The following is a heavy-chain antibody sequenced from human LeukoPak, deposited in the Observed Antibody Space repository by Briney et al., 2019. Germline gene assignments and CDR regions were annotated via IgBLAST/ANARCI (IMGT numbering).Heavy chain of an antibody. CDR3: ARGGGYYGSGTFWWGYNWFDP. Sequence: ASVKVSCKASGYTFTSYYMHWVRQAPGQGLEWMGIINPSGGSTSYAQKFQGRVTMTRDTSTSTVYMELSSLRSDDTAVYYCARGGGYYGSGTFWWGYNWFDPWGQGTLVTVSS. V-gene: IGHV1-46*01. D-gene: IGHD3-10*01. J-gene: IGHJ5*02. CDR1: GYTFTSYY. CDR2: INPSGGST.